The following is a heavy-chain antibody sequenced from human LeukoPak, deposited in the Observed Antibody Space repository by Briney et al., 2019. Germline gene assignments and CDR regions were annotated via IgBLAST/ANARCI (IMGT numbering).Heavy chain of an antibody. CDR2: INPSGGST. V-gene: IGHV1-46*01. D-gene: IGHD6-13*01. CDR1: GYTFTSCY. CDR3: ARDQLSAAGTYYYYGMDV. J-gene: IGHJ6*02. Sequence: ASVKVSCKASGYTFTSCYMHWVRQAPGQGLEWMGIINPSGGSTSYAQKFQGRVTMTRDTSTSTVYMELSSLRSEDTAVYYCARDQLSAAGTYYYYGMDVWGQGTTVTVSS.